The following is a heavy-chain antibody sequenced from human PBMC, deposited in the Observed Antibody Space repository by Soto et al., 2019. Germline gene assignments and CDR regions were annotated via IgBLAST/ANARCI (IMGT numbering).Heavy chain of an antibody. CDR1: GFTFSSYG. CDR2: ISYDGSNK. D-gene: IGHD2-15*01. Sequence: PGGSLRLSCAASGFTFSSYGMHWVRQAPGKGLEWVAVISYDGSNKYYADSVKGRFTISRDNSKNTLYLQMNSLRAEDTAVYYCAKDNCSGGSCYSSFDYWGQGTLVTVSS. J-gene: IGHJ4*02. V-gene: IGHV3-30*18. CDR3: AKDNCSGGSCYSSFDY.